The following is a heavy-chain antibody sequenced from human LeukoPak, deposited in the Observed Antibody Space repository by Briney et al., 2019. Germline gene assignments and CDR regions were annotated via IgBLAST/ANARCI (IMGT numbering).Heavy chain of an antibody. D-gene: IGHD3-10*01. CDR3: GADSMPRGVFSYAFDI. V-gene: IGHV1-58*01. CDR1: GFTFTSSA. Sequence: SVKVSCKASGFTFTSSAVQWVRQDRGQRLEWIGWIVVGSGDTNSAQKFLERVTITRDMSTRTAYMELSSLRSDNTAVYYCGADSMPRGVFSYAFDIWGQGTMVTVSS. J-gene: IGHJ3*02. CDR2: IVVGSGDT.